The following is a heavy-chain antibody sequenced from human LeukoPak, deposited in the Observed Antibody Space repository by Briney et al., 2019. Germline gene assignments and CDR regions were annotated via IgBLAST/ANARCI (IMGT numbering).Heavy chain of an antibody. D-gene: IGHD6-19*01. CDR1: GFTFSSYS. CDR3: ANNGGTSVAETSFDY. Sequence: PGGSLRLSCAASGFTFSSYSMNWVRQAPGKGLEWVSAISGSGGSTYYADSVKGRFTISRDNSKNTLYLQMNSLRAEDTAVYYCANNGGTSVAETSFDYWGQGTLVTVSS. V-gene: IGHV3-23*01. CDR2: ISGSGGST. J-gene: IGHJ4*02.